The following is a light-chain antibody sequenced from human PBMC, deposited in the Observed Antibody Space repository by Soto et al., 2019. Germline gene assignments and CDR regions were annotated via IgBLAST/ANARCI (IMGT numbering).Light chain of an antibody. CDR2: DVS. V-gene: IGLV2-14*01. CDR3: SSYTSSSTVI. Sequence: QSVLTQPASVSGSPGQSITISCTGTSSDVGGYNYVSWYQQHPGKAPKLMIFDVSNRPSGVSNRFSASKSGNTASLTISGLRAEDEADYYCSSYTSSSTVIFGGGTRSPS. CDR1: SSDVGGYNY. J-gene: IGLJ2*01.